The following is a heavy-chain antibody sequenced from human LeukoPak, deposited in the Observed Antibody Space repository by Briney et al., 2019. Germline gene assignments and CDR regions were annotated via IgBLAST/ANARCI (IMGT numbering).Heavy chain of an antibody. J-gene: IGHJ4*02. CDR3: TTDTFGARDS. CDR1: GYTFSRYW. D-gene: IGHD3-10*01. V-gene: IGHV3-74*01. CDR2: INEDGSST. Sequence: GGSLRLSCAASGYTFSRYWMHWVRQGPGKRLVWVSRINEDGSSTSYAESVRGRFTISRDNAKNTLYLQMNSLRAEDAAVYYCTTDTFGARDSWGQGTLVTVSS.